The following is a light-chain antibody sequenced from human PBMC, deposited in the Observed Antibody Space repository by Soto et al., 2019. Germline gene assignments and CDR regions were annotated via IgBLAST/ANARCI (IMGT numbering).Light chain of an antibody. CDR2: GDN. CDR1: SSNIGAGYG. CDR3: QSYDTRLSAVV. Sequence: QSVLTQPPSVSGAPGQRLTIVCSGSSSNIGAGYGVHWHQHLPGRAPKLLVYGDNNRPSGVPDRFSGSESGTSASLTITGLQAEDEAHYYCQSYDTRLSAVVFGGGTKLTVL. J-gene: IGLJ2*01. V-gene: IGLV1-40*01.